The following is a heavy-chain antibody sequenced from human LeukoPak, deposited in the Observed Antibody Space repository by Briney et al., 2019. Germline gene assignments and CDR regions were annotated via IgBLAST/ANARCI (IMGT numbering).Heavy chain of an antibody. CDR3: ARTSYYFDY. CDR1: GGSFSGYY. CDR2: INHSGST. Sequence: SETLSLTCAVYGGSFSGYYWSWIRQPPGKGLEWIGEINHSGSTNYNPSLKSRVTISVDTSKNQFSLKLSSVTAADTAVYYCARTSYYFDYWGQGTLVTVSS. J-gene: IGHJ4*02. D-gene: IGHD6-6*01. V-gene: IGHV4-34*01.